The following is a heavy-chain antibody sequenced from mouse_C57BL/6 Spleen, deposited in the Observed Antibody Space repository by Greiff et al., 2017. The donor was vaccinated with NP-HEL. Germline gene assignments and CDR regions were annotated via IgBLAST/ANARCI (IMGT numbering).Heavy chain of an antibody. J-gene: IGHJ4*01. V-gene: IGHV1-82*01. CDR1: GYAFSSSW. CDR2: IYPGDGDT. D-gene: IGHD1-1*01. Sequence: VQLKESGPELVKPGASVKISCKASGYAFSSSWMNWVKQRPGKGLEWIGRIYPGDGDTNYNGKFKGKATLTADKSSSTAYMQLSSLTSEDSAVYFCARGIYYYGSRDAMDYWGQGTSVTVSS. CDR3: ARGIYYYGSRDAMDY.